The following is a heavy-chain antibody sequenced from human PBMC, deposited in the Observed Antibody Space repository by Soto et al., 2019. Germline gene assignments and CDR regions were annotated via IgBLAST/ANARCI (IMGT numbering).Heavy chain of an antibody. V-gene: IGHV3-53*01. CDR1: GFIVRSNY. D-gene: IGHD3-10*01. CDR3: ARDSGMIRGNYGMAV. CDR2: IYSSGNI. Sequence: EVQLVEAGGGGIQPGGSLRLSFAASGFIVRSNYMTWVRQAPGKGLEWVSVIYSSGNIYYPDSVMGRFTTSRDTSQNTFCLQINSLRAEDTAVYYCARDSGMIRGNYGMAVWGPGTTVIVSS. J-gene: IGHJ6*02.